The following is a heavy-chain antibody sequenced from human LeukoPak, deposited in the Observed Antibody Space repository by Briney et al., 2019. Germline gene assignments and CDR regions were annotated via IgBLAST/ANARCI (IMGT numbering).Heavy chain of an antibody. CDR1: GGSISSDY. CDR2: IYTTGST. J-gene: IGHJ4*02. Sequence: PSETLSLTCTVSGGSISSDYWSWIRQPAGKGLEWIGRIYTTGSTNYSPSLKSRVTMSVDTSKNQFSLKLSSVTAADTAVYYCARSRFWSGYRNFDYWGQGTLVTVSS. V-gene: IGHV4-4*07. D-gene: IGHD3-3*01. CDR3: ARSRFWSGYRNFDY.